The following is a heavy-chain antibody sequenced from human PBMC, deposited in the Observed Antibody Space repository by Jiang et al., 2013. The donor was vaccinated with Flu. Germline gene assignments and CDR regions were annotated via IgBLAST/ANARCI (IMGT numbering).Heavy chain of an antibody. CDR1: GYTFTSYG. D-gene: IGHD2-2*01. V-gene: IGHV1-18*04. Sequence: QLVESGAEVKKPGASVKVSCKASGYTFTSYGISWVRQAPGQGLEWMGWISAYNGNTNYVQKLQGRVTMTTDTSTSTAYMELRSLRSDDTAVYYCARDRVVVVPAAMYGMDVWGQGTTVTVSS. CDR3: ARDRVVVVPAAMYGMDV. J-gene: IGHJ6*02. CDR2: ISAYNGNT.